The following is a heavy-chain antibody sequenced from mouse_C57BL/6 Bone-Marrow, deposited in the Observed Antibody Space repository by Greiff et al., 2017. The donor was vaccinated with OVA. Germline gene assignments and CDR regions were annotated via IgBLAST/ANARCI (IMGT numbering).Heavy chain of an antibody. CDR1: GYTFTGYW. Sequence: VQRVESGAELMKPGASVKLSCKATGYTFTGYWIEWVKQRPGHGLEWIGEILPGSGSDNYNEKVKGRATFTADTSSNTAYMQLSSLTTEDSAIYSCASLGVGDLYFDIWGTGTTVTVSS. CDR2: ILPGSGSD. J-gene: IGHJ1*03. CDR3: ASLGVGDLYFDI. D-gene: IGHD3-1*01. V-gene: IGHV1-9*01.